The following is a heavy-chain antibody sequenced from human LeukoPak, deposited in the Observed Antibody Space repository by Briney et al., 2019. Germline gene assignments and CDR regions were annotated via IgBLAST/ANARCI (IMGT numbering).Heavy chain of an antibody. J-gene: IGHJ3*02. V-gene: IGHV3-21*01. D-gene: IGHD6-19*01. CDR3: ARDVGSGHGFDI. CDR2: ISSSSSYI. CDR1: GFTFSSYN. Sequence: GGSLRLSCAASGFTFSSYNMNWVRQAPGNGLEWVSSISSSSSYIYYADSVRGRFTISRDNGKDSLYLQMTSLRAEDTAVYYCARDVGSGHGFDIWGQGTMVTVSS.